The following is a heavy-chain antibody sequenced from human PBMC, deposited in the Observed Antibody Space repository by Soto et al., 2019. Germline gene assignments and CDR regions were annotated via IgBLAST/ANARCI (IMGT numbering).Heavy chain of an antibody. CDR3: AREYNYDSSGIGFDS. V-gene: IGHV4-30-2*02. CDR1: GGSISSGGYS. J-gene: IGHJ4*02. CDR2: IYHGST. D-gene: IGHD3-22*01. Sequence: PSETLSLTCTVSGGSISSGGYSWSWIRQPPGKGLEWIGYIYHGSTYYNPSLKSRVSISEDRSKNQFYLKLRSVTAADTAVYYCAREYNYDSSGIGFDSWGQGTLVTVSS.